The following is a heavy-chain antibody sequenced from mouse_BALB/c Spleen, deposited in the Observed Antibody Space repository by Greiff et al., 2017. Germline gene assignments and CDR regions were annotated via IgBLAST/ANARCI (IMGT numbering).Heavy chain of an antibody. Sequence: LQESGAELVRPGTSVKVSCKASGYAFTNYLIEWVKQRPGQGLEWIGVINPGSGGTNYNEKFKGKATLTADKSSSTAYMQLSSLTSDDSAVYFCASGNYDYAMDYWGQGTSVTVSS. CDR3: ASGNYDYAMDY. D-gene: IGHD2-1*01. CDR2: INPGSGGT. CDR1: GYAFTNYL. J-gene: IGHJ4*01. V-gene: IGHV1-54*01.